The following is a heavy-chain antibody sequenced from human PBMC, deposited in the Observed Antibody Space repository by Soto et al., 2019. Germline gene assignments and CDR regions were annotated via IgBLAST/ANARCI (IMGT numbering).Heavy chain of an antibody. CDR1: GFTFSSYA. V-gene: IGHV3-30-3*01. J-gene: IGHJ4*02. D-gene: IGHD3-3*01. CDR2: ISYDGSNK. Sequence: QVQLVESGGGVVQPGRSLRLSCAASGFTFSSYAMHWVRQAPGKGLEWVAVISYDGSNKYYADSVKGRFTISRDNSKNPLYLQMNSLRAEDTAVYYCARDGRNYPGSPNLEWLLYISDYWGQGTLVTVSS. CDR3: ARDGRNYPGSPNLEWLLYISDY.